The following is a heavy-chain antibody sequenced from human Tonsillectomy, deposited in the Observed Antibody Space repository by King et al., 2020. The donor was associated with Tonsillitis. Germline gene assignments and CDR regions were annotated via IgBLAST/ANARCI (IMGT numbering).Heavy chain of an antibody. Sequence: VQLVESGGGLVQPGGSLRLSCAASGFTFSTYWLTWVRQAPGKGLEWVANINRDGSETYYVDSVKGRFTVSRDHAKNSLYLQMDSLEAEDTAIYYCARDSSPALSGSWYDAFDIWGRGTMVTVSS. V-gene: IGHV3-7*01. CDR2: INRDGSET. D-gene: IGHD2-15*01. J-gene: IGHJ3*02. CDR3: ARDSSPALSGSWYDAFDI. CDR1: GFTFSTYW.